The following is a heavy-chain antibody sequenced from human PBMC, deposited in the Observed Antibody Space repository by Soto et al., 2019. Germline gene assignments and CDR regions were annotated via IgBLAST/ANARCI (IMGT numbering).Heavy chain of an antibody. J-gene: IGHJ6*02. CDR1: GFTFSSYS. CDR2: ISTSSSYI. V-gene: IGHV3-21*01. Sequence: EVQLVESGGGLVKPGGSLRLSCVASGFTFSSYSMNWVRQAPGKGLEWVSSISTSSSYIYYADSVKGRFTISRDHAKNSPYLQMNSLRAEDTAVYYCARRDYYYYGFDVWGQGTTVTVSS. CDR3: ARRDYYYYGFDV.